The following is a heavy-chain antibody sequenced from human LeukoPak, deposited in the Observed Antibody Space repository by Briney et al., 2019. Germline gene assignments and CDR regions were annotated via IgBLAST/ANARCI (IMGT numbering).Heavy chain of an antibody. D-gene: IGHD5-18*01. CDR2: INTNTGNP. CDR1: GYTFTSYA. Sequence: ASVKVSCKASGYTFTSYAMNWVRQAPGQGLEWMGWINTNTGNPTYAQGFTGRFVFSLDTSVSTAYLQISSLKAEDTAVYYCARDVGDTAMVPRYNWSDPWGQGTLVTVSS. J-gene: IGHJ5*02. V-gene: IGHV7-4-1*02. CDR3: ARDVGDTAMVPRYNWSDP.